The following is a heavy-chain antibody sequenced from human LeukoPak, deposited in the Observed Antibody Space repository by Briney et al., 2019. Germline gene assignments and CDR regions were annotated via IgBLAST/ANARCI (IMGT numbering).Heavy chain of an antibody. Sequence: SETLSLTCTVSGGSVSSGSYYWSWIRQPPGKGLEWIGYIYYSGSTNYNPSLKSQVTISVDTSKNQFSLKLSSVTAADTAVYYCARDSSGWLHYYYYGMDVWGQGTTVTVSS. CDR3: ARDSSGWLHYYYYGMDV. CDR2: IYYSGST. J-gene: IGHJ6*02. V-gene: IGHV4-61*01. D-gene: IGHD6-19*01. CDR1: GGSVSSGSYY.